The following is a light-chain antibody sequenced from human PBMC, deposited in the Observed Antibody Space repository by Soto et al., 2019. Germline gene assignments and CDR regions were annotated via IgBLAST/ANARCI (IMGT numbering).Light chain of an antibody. Sequence: EIVMTQSPATLSVSPGERATLSCRASQSVSSNLAWYQQKPGQTPKLLIYVASTRATGIPARFSGSGSGTEFTLTISSLQSEEFAVYYCQQYNVSPLTFGGGTKLEFK. CDR2: VAS. J-gene: IGKJ4*01. V-gene: IGKV3-15*01. CDR1: QSVSSN. CDR3: QQYNVSPLT.